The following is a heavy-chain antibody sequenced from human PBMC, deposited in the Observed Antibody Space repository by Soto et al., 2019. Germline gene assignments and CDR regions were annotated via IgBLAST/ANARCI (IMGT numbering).Heavy chain of an antibody. D-gene: IGHD4-17*01. V-gene: IGHV4-31*03. Sequence: QVQLQESGPGLVKPSQTLSLTCTVSGGSISSGGYYWSWIRQHPGKGLEWIGYIYYSGSTYYNPSLKSRVTISVDTSKNQFSLKLSSVTAADTAVYYCARSDYGDQNRQWYYYYYMDVWGKGTTVTVSS. CDR3: ARSDYGDQNRQWYYYYYMDV. CDR2: IYYSGST. CDR1: GGSISSGGYY. J-gene: IGHJ6*03.